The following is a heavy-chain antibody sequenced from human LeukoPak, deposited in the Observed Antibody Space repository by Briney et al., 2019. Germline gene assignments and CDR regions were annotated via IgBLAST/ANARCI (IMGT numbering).Heavy chain of an antibody. Sequence: HWASVKVSCKASVYTFTSYVISWVRQAPGQGLEWMGWISAYNGNTNYAQKLQGRVTMTTDTSTSTAYMELRSLRSDDTAVYYCARGGYCSGGSCYSDYWGQGTLVTVSS. D-gene: IGHD2-15*01. CDR2: ISAYNGNT. V-gene: IGHV1-18*01. CDR3: ARGGYCSGGSCYSDY. J-gene: IGHJ4*02. CDR1: VYTFTSYV.